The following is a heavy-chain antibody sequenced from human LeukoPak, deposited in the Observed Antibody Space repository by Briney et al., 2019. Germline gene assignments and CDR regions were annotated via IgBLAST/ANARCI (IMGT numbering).Heavy chain of an antibody. D-gene: IGHD3-16*01. V-gene: IGHV3-15*01. CDR1: GFTFSSVW. J-gene: IGHJ4*02. CDR2: IKSRTDGETT. Sequence: PGASLRLSCTASGFTFSSVWMTWVRQAPGKGLEWVGRIKSRTDGETTDYAAPVKGKFSISRDDSENTLYLQMNSLKNEDTAVYFCTTVHGAGPVNFDYWGEGSLVTVSS. CDR3: TTVHGAGPVNFDY.